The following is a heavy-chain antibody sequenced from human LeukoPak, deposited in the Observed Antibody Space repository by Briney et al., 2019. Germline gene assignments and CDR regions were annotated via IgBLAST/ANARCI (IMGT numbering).Heavy chain of an antibody. CDR2: IYTSGST. Sequence: SQTLSLTCTVSGGSISSGSYYWSWIRQPAGKGLEWIGRIYTSGSTNYNPSLKSRVTISVDTSKNQFSLKLSSVTAADTAVYYWARGRPGYSSGWTQPPNWFDPWGQGTLVTVSS. CDR1: GGSISSGSYY. D-gene: IGHD6-19*01. J-gene: IGHJ5*02. V-gene: IGHV4-61*02. CDR3: ARGRPGYSSGWTQPPNWFDP.